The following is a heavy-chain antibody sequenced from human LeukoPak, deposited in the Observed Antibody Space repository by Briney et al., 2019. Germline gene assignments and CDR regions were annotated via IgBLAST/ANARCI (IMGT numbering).Heavy chain of an antibody. J-gene: IGHJ5*02. CDR1: GYTFTSYA. D-gene: IGHD3-10*01. Sequence: ASVKVSCKASGYTFTSYAMHWVRQAPGQRLEWMGWINAGNGNTKYSQKFQGRVTITRDTSASTAYMELSSLRSEDTAVYYCARDSGSYYNVPSYNWFDPWGQGTLVTVSS. V-gene: IGHV1-3*01. CDR3: ARDSGSYYNVPSYNWFDP. CDR2: INAGNGNT.